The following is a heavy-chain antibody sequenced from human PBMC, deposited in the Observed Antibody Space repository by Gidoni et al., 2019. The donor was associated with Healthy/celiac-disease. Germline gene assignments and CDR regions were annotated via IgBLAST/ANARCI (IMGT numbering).Heavy chain of an antibody. CDR1: GGSISSGDYY. D-gene: IGHD6-25*01. V-gene: IGHV4-30-4*01. J-gene: IGHJ3*02. CDR2: IYYSGST. Sequence: QVQLQESGPGLVKPSQTLSLTCTVSGGSISSGDYYWSWIRQPTGKGLEWIGYIYYSGSTSYNPSLKSRVTISVDTSKNQFSLKLSSVTAADTAVYYCARVSGYGVAAFDIWGQGTMVTVSS. CDR3: ARVSGYGVAAFDI.